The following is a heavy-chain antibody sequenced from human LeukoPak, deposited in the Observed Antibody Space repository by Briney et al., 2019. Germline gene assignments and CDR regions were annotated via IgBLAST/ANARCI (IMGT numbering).Heavy chain of an antibody. J-gene: IGHJ6*02. V-gene: IGHV3-11*04. CDR3: ARDGAAAGAYYYYGMDV. CDR2: ISSSGSTI. D-gene: IGHD6-13*01. CDR1: GFTFSDYY. Sequence: AGGSLRLSCAASGFTFSDYYMSWIRQAPGKGLEWVSYISSSGSTIYYADSVKGRFTISRDNAKNSLYLQMNSLRAEDTAVYYCARDGAAAGAYYYYGMDVWGQGTTVTVSS.